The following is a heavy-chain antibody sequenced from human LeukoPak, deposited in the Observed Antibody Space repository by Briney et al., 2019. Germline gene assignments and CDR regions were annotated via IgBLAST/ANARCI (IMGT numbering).Heavy chain of an antibody. CDR2: ISSTGSAV. D-gene: IGHD2-15*01. V-gene: IGHV3-48*03. CDR3: VRGGGGY. J-gene: IGHJ4*02. Sequence: GGSLILSCEASGFIFSSYEMKWVRQAPGKGLEWVSHISSTGSAVYYADSVKGRFTISRDNAKNSLYLQMNSLRVEDTAVYYCVRGGGGYWGQGTLVTVSS. CDR1: GFIFSSYE.